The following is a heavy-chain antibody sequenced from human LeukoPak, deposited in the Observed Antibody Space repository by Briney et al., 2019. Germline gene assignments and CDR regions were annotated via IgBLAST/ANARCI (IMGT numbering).Heavy chain of an antibody. CDR3: SKSYEMQTIGPLDS. D-gene: IGHD3-3*01. CDR1: GFAFDMFG. J-gene: IGHJ4*02. CDR2: VTHTGNKQ. V-gene: IGHV3-30*18. Sequence: PGGSLRLSCAASGFAFDMFGMHWVRQAPGKGPEWVAVVTHTGNKQFYADSLKGRFTISRDNSKKILYLEISSLRPEDTAVYFCSKSYEMQTIGPLDSWGQGVVVIVSA.